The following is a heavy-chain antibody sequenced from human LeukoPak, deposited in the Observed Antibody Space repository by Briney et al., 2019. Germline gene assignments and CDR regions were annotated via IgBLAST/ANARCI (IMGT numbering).Heavy chain of an antibody. CDR3: ASGRGYSQVVVAAPGGY. CDR2: ISSSSSTI. CDR1: GFTFSIYS. V-gene: IGHV3-48*01. J-gene: IGHJ4*02. D-gene: IGHD6-13*01. Sequence: GGSLRLSCAASGFTFSIYSMNWVRQAPGKGLEWVSYISSSSSTIYYADSVKGRFTSSRDNAKNSLYLQMNSLRAEDTAVYYCASGRGYSQVVVAAPGGYWGQGTLVTVSS.